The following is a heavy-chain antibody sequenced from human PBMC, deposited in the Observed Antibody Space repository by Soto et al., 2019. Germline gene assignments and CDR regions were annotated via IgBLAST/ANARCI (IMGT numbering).Heavy chain of an antibody. CDR3: AKGAQASQWLATGYYYGMDV. Sequence: GGSLRLSCAASGFTFDDYAMHWVRQAPGKGLEWVSGISWNSGSIGYADSVKGRFTISRDNAKNSLYLQMNSLRAEDTALYYCAKGAQASQWLATGYYYGMDVWGQGTTVTVSS. J-gene: IGHJ6*02. CDR1: GFTFDDYA. CDR2: ISWNSGSI. D-gene: IGHD6-19*01. V-gene: IGHV3-9*01.